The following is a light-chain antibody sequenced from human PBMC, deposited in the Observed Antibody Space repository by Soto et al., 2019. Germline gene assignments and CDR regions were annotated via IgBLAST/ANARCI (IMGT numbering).Light chain of an antibody. CDR1: QSVRSS. CDR3: QQYNNWIFT. V-gene: IGKV3-15*01. CDR2: DAS. Sequence: EIVMTQSPGTLSVSPGERATLSCRASQSVRSSLAWYQQKPGQSPRLLIYDASTRATGIPARFSASGSGTEFTLTISSLQSEDFAVYYCQQYNNWIFTFGPGTKVDLK. J-gene: IGKJ3*01.